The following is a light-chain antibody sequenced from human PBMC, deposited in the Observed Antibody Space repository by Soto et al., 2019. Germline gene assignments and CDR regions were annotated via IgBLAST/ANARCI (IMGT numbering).Light chain of an antibody. Sequence: QSALTQPASVSGSPGQSITISCTGTSSDVGGYKYVSWYQQHPDKAPKVIISDVNRRASGVSYRFSGSKSGNTASLTISGLQIEDEADYYCCSFAGSFYVFGTGTKLTVL. J-gene: IGLJ1*01. CDR3: CSFAGSFYV. CDR1: SSDVGGYKY. V-gene: IGLV2-14*03. CDR2: DVN.